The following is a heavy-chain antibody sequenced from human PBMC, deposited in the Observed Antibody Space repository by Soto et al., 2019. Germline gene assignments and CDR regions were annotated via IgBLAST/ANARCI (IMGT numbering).Heavy chain of an antibody. CDR3: VKDSSWEPRILDF. J-gene: IGHJ3*01. D-gene: IGHD1-26*01. Sequence: EVQLLESGGGLEQPGRSLRLSCAGSGFTFDDYALHWVRQVPRKGLEWVSGISWNGKEIGYADSVKGRFIVSRDNAKNSLYLQLNSLRVEDTALYFCVKDSSWEPRILDFWGQGTRVTVSS. V-gene: IGHV3-9*01. CDR2: ISWNGKEI. CDR1: GFTFDDYA.